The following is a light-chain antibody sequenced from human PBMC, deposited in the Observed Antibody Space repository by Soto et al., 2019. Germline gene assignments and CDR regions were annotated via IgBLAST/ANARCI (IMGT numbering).Light chain of an antibody. CDR2: LEGSGSY. J-gene: IGLJ2*01. Sequence: QLVLTQSSSASASLGSSVKRTCTLSSGHSTYIIAWHQQQPGKAPRYLMKLEGSGSYNKGSGIPDRFSGSSSGADRYLTISILQFEDEADYYCETWDTNVVVFGGGTKLTVL. CDR3: ETWDTNVVV. V-gene: IGLV4-60*02. CDR1: SGHSTYI.